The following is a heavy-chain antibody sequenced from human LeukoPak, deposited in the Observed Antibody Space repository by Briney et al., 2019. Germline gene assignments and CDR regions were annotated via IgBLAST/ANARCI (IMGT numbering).Heavy chain of an antibody. Sequence: GASVRVSCKASGGTFSSYAISWVRQAPGEGVEWMGGIIPIFGTANYAQKFQGRVTITTDESTSTAYMELSSLRSEDTAVYYCAREGRWPYYYYMDVWGKGTTVTVSS. J-gene: IGHJ6*03. CDR3: AREGRWPYYYYMDV. CDR1: GGTFSSYA. V-gene: IGHV1-69*05. D-gene: IGHD4-23*01. CDR2: IIPIFGTA.